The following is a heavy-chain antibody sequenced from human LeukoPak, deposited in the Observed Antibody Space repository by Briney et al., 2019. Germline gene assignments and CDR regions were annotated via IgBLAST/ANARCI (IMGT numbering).Heavy chain of an antibody. CDR3: ARADNWNYGGDWFDP. V-gene: IGHV1-69*06. CDR1: GGTFSSYA. Sequence: SVKVSCKASGGTFSSYAISWVRQAPGQGLEWMGRIIPIFGTANYAQKFQGRVTITADKSTSTAYMELSSLKSEDTAVYYCARADNWNYGGDWFDPWGQGTLVTVSS. J-gene: IGHJ5*02. CDR2: IIPIFGTA. D-gene: IGHD1-7*01.